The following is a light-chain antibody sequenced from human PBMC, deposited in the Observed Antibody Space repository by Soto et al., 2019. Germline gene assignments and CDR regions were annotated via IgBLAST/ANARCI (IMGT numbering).Light chain of an antibody. V-gene: IGLV2-14*01. J-gene: IGLJ3*02. CDR3: CSYAGSYTWV. CDR2: EVS. Sequence: QSVLTQPASVSGSPGQSITISCTGTSSDVGAYNSVSWYQQHPGKAPKLMIYEVSNRPSGVSNRFSGSKSGNTASLTISGLQAEDEADYYCCSYAGSYTWVFGGGTKLTVL. CDR1: SSDVGAYNS.